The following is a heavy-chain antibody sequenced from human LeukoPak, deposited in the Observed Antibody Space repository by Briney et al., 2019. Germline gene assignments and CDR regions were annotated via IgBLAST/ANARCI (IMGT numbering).Heavy chain of an antibody. CDR2: INPSGST. D-gene: IGHD3-10*01. CDR3: ARFGSY. J-gene: IGHJ4*02. Sequence: SETLSLTCAVFGGSFSGYFWSWIRQPPGKGLEWIGEINPSGSTNYNPSLKSRVTISIDTSKNQFSLKLSSVTAAVTAVYYCARFGSYWGQGILVTVSS. CDR1: GGSFSGYF. V-gene: IGHV4-34*01.